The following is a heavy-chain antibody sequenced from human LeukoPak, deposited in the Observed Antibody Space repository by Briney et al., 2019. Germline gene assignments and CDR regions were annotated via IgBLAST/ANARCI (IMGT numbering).Heavy chain of an antibody. Sequence: SGTLSLTCAVSGGSITRSNWWSWVRQPPGKGLEWIGEIYHSGSTNYNPSLKSRVTISVDKSKNQFSLKLSSVTAADTAVYYCAARSSSTSCFDYWGQGTLVTVSS. CDR1: GGSITRSNW. J-gene: IGHJ4*02. CDR2: IYHSGST. D-gene: IGHD2-2*01. V-gene: IGHV4-4*02. CDR3: AARSSSTSCFDY.